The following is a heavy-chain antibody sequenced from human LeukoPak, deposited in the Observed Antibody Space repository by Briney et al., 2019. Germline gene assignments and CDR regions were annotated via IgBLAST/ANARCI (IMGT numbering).Heavy chain of an antibody. V-gene: IGHV4-61*01. CDR3: TRGGLTFGGD. Sequence: SETLSLTCTVSGGSVSSGSYYWSWIRRPPGKGLEWLGYIYHSGSTNYNPSLKSRLTISVDTSKSQFSLNLSSVTAADTAVYYCTRGGLTFGGDWGQGTLVTVSS. CDR1: GGSVSSGSYY. CDR2: IYHSGST. D-gene: IGHD3-10*01. J-gene: IGHJ4*02.